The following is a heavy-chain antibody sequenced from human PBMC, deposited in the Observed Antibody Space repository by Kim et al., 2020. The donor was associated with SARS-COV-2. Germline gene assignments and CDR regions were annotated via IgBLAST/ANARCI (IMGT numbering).Heavy chain of an antibody. V-gene: IGHV3-7*03. CDR1: GLTFSSHW. J-gene: IGHJ4*02. CDR3: ATGGSTYGY. CDR2: IKPDGVEK. D-gene: IGHD3-16*01. Sequence: GGSLRLSCAASGLTFSSHWMTWVRQPPGKGLEWVANIKPDGVEKYYVDSVKGRFTISRDNAKNSLSLQMNSLRADDTAVYYCATGGSTYGYWGQGTLVTVSS.